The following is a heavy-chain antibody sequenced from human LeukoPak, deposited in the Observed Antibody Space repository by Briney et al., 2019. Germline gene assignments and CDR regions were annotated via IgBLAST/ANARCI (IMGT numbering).Heavy chain of an antibody. CDR3: AVSAAALFDP. Sequence: NASETLSLTCAVCGGSFSGYYWSWIRQPPGKGLEWIGEINRSGSTNYNSSLSLKSRVTISVDTSKNQFSLKLSSVTAADTAVYYCAVSAAALFDPWGQGTLVTVSS. CDR1: GGSFSGYY. V-gene: IGHV4-34*01. CDR2: INRSGST. D-gene: IGHD6-6*01. J-gene: IGHJ5*02.